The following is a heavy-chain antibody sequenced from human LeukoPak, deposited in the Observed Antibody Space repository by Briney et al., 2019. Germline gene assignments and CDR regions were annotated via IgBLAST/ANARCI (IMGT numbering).Heavy chain of an antibody. V-gene: IGHV3-48*01. CDR3: ARGTSWPQWFDP. D-gene: IGHD3-10*01. CDR1: GFNFSSHS. Sequence: GGSLRHSCAASGFNFSSHSINWLRQAPGKGLEWVSYISSSSSTIYYADSVKGRFTISRDNSKNTLYLQMSSLRAEDTAVYYCARGTSWPQWFDPWGQGTLVSVSS. CDR2: ISSSSSTI. J-gene: IGHJ5*02.